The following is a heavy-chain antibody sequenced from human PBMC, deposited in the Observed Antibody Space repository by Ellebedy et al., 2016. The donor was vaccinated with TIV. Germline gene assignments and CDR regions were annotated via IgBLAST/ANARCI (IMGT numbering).Heavy chain of an antibody. CDR1: GHTFTTYG. J-gene: IGHJ6*02. V-gene: IGHV1-3*04. D-gene: IGHD3-3*01. CDR3: ATREWQDPMDV. CDR2: INTGNGNA. Sequence: ASVKVSCXASGHTFTTYGIHWVRQAPGQRLEWMGWINTGNGNAKYSQKLQGRVTITTDTSATTAYMELSSLMSEDTAVYYCATREWQDPMDVWGQGTTVTVSS.